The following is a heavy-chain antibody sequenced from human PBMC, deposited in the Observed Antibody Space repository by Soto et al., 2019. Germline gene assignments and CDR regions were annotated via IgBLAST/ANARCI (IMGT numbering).Heavy chain of an antibody. Sequence: EVQMVETGGGLSQPGGSLSLSCAVSGFIVSSKYMTWVRQAPGKGLEWVSVIYTGGSTHYADSARGRFTISRDSSKNTLYLQMNSLRAEDAVVYYCTTYTGYGMDVWGQGTTVTFSS. CDR1: GFIVSSKY. D-gene: IGHD3-16*01. V-gene: IGHV3-53*02. CDR2: IYTGGST. J-gene: IGHJ6*02. CDR3: TTYTGYGMDV.